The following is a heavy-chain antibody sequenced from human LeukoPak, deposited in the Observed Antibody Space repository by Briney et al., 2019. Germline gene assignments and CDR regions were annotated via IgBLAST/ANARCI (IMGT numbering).Heavy chain of an antibody. J-gene: IGHJ6*03. CDR2: IYYTGST. V-gene: IGHV4-59*11. CDR3: ARAHYGSGSYYKNALIYYMDV. CDR1: GGSISGHY. Sequence: SETLSLTCTVSGGSISGHYWSWIRQPPGKGLEWIAYIYYTGSTSYNPSLKSRVTISVDTSKNQFSLKLTSVTAADTAVYYCARAHYGSGSYYKNALIYYMDVWGKGTTVTISS. D-gene: IGHD3-10*01.